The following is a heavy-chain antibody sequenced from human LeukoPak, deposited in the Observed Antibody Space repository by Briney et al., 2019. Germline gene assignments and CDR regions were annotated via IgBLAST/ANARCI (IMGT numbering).Heavy chain of an antibody. D-gene: IGHD5-12*01. Sequence: KSSETLSLTCAVYGGSFSGYYWSWIRQPPGKGPEWIGEINHRGSTNYYPSLKSRVTISVDTSKNQFSLKLSSVTAADTAVYYCARLLRLYYYYYMDVWGKGTTVTISS. CDR2: INHRGST. CDR3: ARLLRLYYYYYMDV. J-gene: IGHJ6*03. CDR1: GGSFSGYY. V-gene: IGHV4-34*01.